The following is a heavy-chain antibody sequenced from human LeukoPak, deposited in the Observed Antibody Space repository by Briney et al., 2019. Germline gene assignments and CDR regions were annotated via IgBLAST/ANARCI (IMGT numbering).Heavy chain of an antibody. V-gene: IGHV4-34*01. CDR3: ARSRQQLVPGGYYYYMDV. CDR2: INHSGST. Sequence: SETLSLTCAVYGGSFSGYYWSWIRQPPGKGLEWIGEINHSGSTNYNPSLKSRVTISVDTSKNQFSLKLSSVTAADTAVYYCARSRQQLVPGGYYYYMDVWGKGTTVTVSS. J-gene: IGHJ6*03. D-gene: IGHD6-13*01. CDR1: GGSFSGYY.